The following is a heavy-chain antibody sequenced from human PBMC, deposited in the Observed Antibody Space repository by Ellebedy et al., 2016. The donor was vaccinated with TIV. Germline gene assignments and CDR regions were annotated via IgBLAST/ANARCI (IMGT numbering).Heavy chain of an antibody. D-gene: IGHD6-19*01. CDR3: AKRLVLDS. CDR1: GFTFNSYV. CDR2: ISGSVSKT. Sequence: GESLKISCVASGFTFNSYVMSWVRQAPGKGLEWVSSISGSVSKTYYADFVNGRFTISRDNSKNTLYLQMNSLRAEDTAVYYCAKRLVLDSWGQGTLVTVSS. J-gene: IGHJ4*02. V-gene: IGHV3-23*01.